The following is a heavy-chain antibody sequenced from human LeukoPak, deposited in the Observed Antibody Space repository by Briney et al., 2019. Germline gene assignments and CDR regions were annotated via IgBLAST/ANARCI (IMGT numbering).Heavy chain of an antibody. CDR2: INPNSGGT. CDR1: GYTFTGYY. D-gene: IGHD3-22*01. Sequence: GASVKVSCKASGYTFTGYYMHWVRQAPGQGLEWMGWINPNSGGTSYAQKFQGRVTMTRDTSISTAYMELTRLRFDDTAVYYCARAYDNHDYFDYWGQGTLVTVSS. CDR3: ARAYDNHDYFDY. J-gene: IGHJ4*02. V-gene: IGHV1-2*02.